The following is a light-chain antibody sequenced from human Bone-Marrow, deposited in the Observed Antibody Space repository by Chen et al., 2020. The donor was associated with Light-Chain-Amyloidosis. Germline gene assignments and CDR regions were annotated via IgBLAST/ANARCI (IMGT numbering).Light chain of an antibody. CDR1: KIGSTS. CDR3: QLWDRSSDRPV. V-gene: IGLV3-21*02. J-gene: IGLJ3*02. Sequence: SYVLTHPSSVSVAPGQTATIACGGNKIGSTSVHWYQQTPGQAPRLVVYDDSDRPSGIPERLSGSNSGNTATLTISRVEAGDEADDYFQLWDRSSDRPVFGGGTKLTVL. CDR2: DDS.